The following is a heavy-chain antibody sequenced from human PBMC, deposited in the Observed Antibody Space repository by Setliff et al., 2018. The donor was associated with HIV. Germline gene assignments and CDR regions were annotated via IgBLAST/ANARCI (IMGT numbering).Heavy chain of an antibody. CDR3: ATTYCRGADCPQMYDY. J-gene: IGHJ4*02. CDR2: INHSGTT. V-gene: IGHV4-34*01. CDR1: GVSFSDYY. Sequence: PSETLSLTCAVYGVSFSDYYWGWIRQPPGKGLEWIGEINHSGTTNHNPSLRSRVTISVDTSRKQWSLRLNSVTAADTAVYYCATTYCRGADCPQMYDYWGQGTLVTVSS. D-gene: IGHD2-21*02.